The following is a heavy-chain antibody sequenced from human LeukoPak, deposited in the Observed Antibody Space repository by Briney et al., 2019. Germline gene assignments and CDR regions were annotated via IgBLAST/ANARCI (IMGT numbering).Heavy chain of an antibody. Sequence: GGSLRLSCAASGFSLSTYGMNWVRQAPGKGLESVAIISYDGSHEYYADSVKGRFTISRDNSKNTLYLQMNSLRAEDTAVYYCAKGNGNCTSTSCYPYFYYGMDVWGHGTSVTVSS. D-gene: IGHD2-2*03. V-gene: IGHV3-30*18. CDR2: ISYDGSHE. CDR3: AKGNGNCTSTSCYPYFYYGMDV. CDR1: GFSLSTYG. J-gene: IGHJ6*02.